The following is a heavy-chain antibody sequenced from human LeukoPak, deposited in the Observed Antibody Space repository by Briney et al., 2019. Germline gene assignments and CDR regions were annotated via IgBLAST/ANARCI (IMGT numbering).Heavy chain of an antibody. CDR3: ARGGLRVMVYRLYYMDV. V-gene: IGHV1-2*02. J-gene: IGHJ6*03. CDR2: INPNSGDT. Sequence: GASVKVSCKASGYNVVGYYMHWVRQAPGQGLEWMGWINPNSGDTKYAQKFQGRVTMTRDTSISTAYMELTRLRSDDTAVYYCARGGLRVMVYRLYYMDVWGKGTTVTVSS. D-gene: IGHD2-8*01. CDR1: GYNVVGYY.